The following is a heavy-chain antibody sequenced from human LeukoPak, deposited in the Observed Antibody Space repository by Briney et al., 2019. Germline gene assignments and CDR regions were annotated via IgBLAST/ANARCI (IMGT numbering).Heavy chain of an antibody. J-gene: IGHJ4*02. D-gene: IGHD3-22*01. Sequence: GGSLRLSCAASGFTFSGSAMHWVRQASGKGLGWVGRIRSKANSYATAYAASVKGRFTISRDDSKNTAYLQMNSLKTEDTAVYYCTSRGYYYDSSGYLSFDYWGQGTLVTVSS. CDR1: GFTFSGSA. CDR2: IRSKANSYAT. CDR3: TSRGYYYDSSGYLSFDY. V-gene: IGHV3-73*01.